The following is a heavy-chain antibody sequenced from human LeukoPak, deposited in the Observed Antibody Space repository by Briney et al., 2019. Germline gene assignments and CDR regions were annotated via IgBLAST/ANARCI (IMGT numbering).Heavy chain of an antibody. CDR1: GYTFTSYG. J-gene: IGHJ5*02. CDR2: ISAYNGNT. Sequence: ASVKVSCKASGYTFTSYGISWVRQAPGQGLEWMGWISAYNGNTNYAQKLQGRVTMTTDTSTSTAYMELRSLRSDDTAVYYCARDPMTTVTTESGGWFDPWGQGTLVTVSS. CDR3: ARDPMTTVTTESGGWFDP. D-gene: IGHD4-17*01. V-gene: IGHV1-18*01.